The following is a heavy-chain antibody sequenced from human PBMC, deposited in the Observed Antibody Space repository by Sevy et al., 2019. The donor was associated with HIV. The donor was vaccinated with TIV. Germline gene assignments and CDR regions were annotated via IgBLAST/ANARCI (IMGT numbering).Heavy chain of an antibody. Sequence: GGSLRLSCAASGFTVSSNYMSWVRQAPGKGLEWVSVVYRAGTVYYADSVRGRFTVSRDNTKNTLFLKMNSLRAEDTDVYYCARDRGSREGYKPDSFDIWGQGAMVTVSS. V-gene: IGHV3-53*01. CDR1: GFTVSSNY. CDR2: VYRAGTV. D-gene: IGHD3-16*01. J-gene: IGHJ3*02. CDR3: ARDRGSREGYKPDSFDI.